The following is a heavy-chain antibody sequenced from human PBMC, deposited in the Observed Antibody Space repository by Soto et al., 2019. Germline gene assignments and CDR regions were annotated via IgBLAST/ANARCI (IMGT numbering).Heavy chain of an antibody. CDR1: GYSFSTYW. V-gene: IGHV5-51*01. J-gene: IGHJ4*02. CDR2: IYPGDSDT. D-gene: IGHD3-10*01. CDR3: ARLPQFLWFGALTSRATDY. Sequence: GESLKISCTGSGYSFSTYWIAWVRQMPGKGLEWMGIIYPGDSDTRYSPSFQGQVTISADTSTKTAYLQWSSLKASDTAIYYCARLPQFLWFGALTSRATDYWGQGTLVTVSS.